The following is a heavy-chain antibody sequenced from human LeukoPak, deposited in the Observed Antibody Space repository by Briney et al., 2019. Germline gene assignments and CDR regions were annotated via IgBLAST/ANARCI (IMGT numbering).Heavy chain of an antibody. V-gene: IGHV3-23*01. CDR3: AKRLSFGVAIGDFDY. Sequence: GGSLRLSGAAPGFTFSNYAMSWVRQAQGKGREWVSAISGSGDSTYYADSVKGRFTISRDSSMETLYLQMNSLRAEDTATYFCAKRLSFGVAIGDFDYWGQGTLVTVSS. CDR2: ISGSGDST. CDR1: GFTFSNYA. J-gene: IGHJ4*02. D-gene: IGHD3-3*01.